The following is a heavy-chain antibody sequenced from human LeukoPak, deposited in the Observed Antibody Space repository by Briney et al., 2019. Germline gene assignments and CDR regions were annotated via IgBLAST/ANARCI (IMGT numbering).Heavy chain of an antibody. V-gene: IGHV4-30-2*01. CDR2: IYHSGST. J-gene: IGHJ4*02. D-gene: IGHD2/OR15-2a*01. Sequence: SETLSLTCAVSGGSISSGGYSWSWIRQPPGKGLEWIGYIYHSGSTYYNPSLKSRVTISVDRSKTQFSLKLSSVTAADTAVYHCATSHNSDFDYWGQGTLVTVSS. CDR1: GGSISSGGYS. CDR3: ATSHNSDFDY.